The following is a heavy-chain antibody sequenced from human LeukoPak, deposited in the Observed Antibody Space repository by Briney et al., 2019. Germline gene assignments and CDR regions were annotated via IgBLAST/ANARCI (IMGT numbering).Heavy chain of an antibody. CDR1: GGSVSSGSYY. CDR2: VYYSGST. CDR3: ARVRVLFGDFNY. J-gene: IGHJ4*02. Sequence: PSETLSLTCTISGGSVSSGSYYWSWIRQPPGKGLEWLGYVYYSGSTNYYPSLKSRVTISVDTSKNQFSLKLSSVTAADTAVYYCARVRVLFGDFNYWGQGILVTVSS. D-gene: IGHD3-10*02. V-gene: IGHV4-61*01.